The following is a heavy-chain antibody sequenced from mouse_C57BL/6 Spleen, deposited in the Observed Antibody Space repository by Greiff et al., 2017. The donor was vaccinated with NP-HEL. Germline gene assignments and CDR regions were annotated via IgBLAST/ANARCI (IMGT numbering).Heavy chain of an antibody. D-gene: IGHD3-3*01. CDR1: GYAFSSSW. CDR3: ARGDSPYYFGY. J-gene: IGHJ2*01. Sequence: QVQLKQSGPELVKPGASVKISCKASGYAFSSSWMNWVKQRPGKGLEWIGRIYPGDGDTNYNGKFKGKATLTADKSSSTAYMQLSSLTSEDSAVYFCARGDSPYYFGYWGQGTTLTVSS. V-gene: IGHV1-82*01. CDR2: IYPGDGDT.